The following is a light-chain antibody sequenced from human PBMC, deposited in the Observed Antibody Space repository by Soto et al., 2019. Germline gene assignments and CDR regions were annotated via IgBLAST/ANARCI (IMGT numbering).Light chain of an antibody. CDR2: ENN. V-gene: IGLV1-40*01. J-gene: IGLJ1*01. CDR3: QSYDSILSGYV. Sequence: QYALTQPPSVSEAPGQRVTISCTGSSSNIGAGYEAHWYQQVPGTAPKLLIYENNNRPSGVPDRFSGSKSGTSASLAITGLQAKNEAEYYCQSYDSILSGYVFGTGTKLTVL. CDR1: SSNIGAGYE.